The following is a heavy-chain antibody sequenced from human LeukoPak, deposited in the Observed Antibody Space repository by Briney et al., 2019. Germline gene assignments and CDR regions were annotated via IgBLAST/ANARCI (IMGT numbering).Heavy chain of an antibody. J-gene: IGHJ5*02. D-gene: IGHD6-6*01. V-gene: IGHV3-23*01. Sequence: GGSLRLSCAASGFTFSSYAMTWVRQPPGKGLEWVSAISGSGGSTHYADSVKGRFTISRDNSKNTLYLQMNSLRAEDTAVYYCVKVAPYSSSRSNWFDPWGQGTLVTVSS. CDR3: VKVAPYSSSRSNWFDP. CDR2: ISGSGGST. CDR1: GFTFSSYA.